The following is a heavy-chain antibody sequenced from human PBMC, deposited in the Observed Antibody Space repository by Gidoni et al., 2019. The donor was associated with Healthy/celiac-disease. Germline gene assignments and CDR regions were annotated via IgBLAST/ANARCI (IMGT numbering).Heavy chain of an antibody. CDR1: GFTFSDYY. V-gene: IGHV3-11*05. CDR2: ISSSSSYT. D-gene: IGHD6-19*01. J-gene: IGHJ3*02. Sequence: QVQLVESGGGLVKPGGSLRLSCAASGFTFSDYYMSWIRQAPGKGLEWVSYISSSSSYTNYADSVKGRFTISRDNAKNSLYLQRNSLRAEDTAVYYCARVGDFEGYSSGWYASGAFDIWGQGTMVTVSS. CDR3: ARVGDFEGYSSGWYASGAFDI.